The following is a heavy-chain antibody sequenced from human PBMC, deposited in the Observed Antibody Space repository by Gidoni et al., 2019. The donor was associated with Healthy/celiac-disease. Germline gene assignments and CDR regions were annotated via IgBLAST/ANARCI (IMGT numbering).Heavy chain of an antibody. CDR1: GGTFSSYA. V-gene: IGHV1-69*06. Sequence: QVQLVQSGAEVKKPGSSVKVSCKASGGTFSSYAISWVRQAPGQGLEWMGGIIPIFGTANYAQKFQGRVTITADKSTSTAYMELSSLRSEDTAVYYCASTPFLVGATESNYFDYWGQGTLVTVSS. D-gene: IGHD1-26*01. CDR3: ASTPFLVGATESNYFDY. CDR2: IIPIFGTA. J-gene: IGHJ4*02.